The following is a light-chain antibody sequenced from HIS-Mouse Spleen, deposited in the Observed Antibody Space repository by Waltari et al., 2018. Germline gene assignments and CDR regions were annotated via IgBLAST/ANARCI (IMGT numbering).Light chain of an antibody. Sequence: EIVLTQSPATLSLSPGERATLSCRARQSVSSYLAWYQQKPVQAPRLLIYDASNRATGIPARFSGSVSGTDFTLTISSLEPEDFAVYYCQQRSNWLLTFGGGTKVEIK. V-gene: IGKV3-11*01. CDR3: QQRSNWLLT. CDR2: DAS. J-gene: IGKJ4*01. CDR1: QSVSSY.